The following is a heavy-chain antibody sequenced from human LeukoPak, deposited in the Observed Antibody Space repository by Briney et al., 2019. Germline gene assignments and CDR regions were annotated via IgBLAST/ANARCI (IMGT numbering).Heavy chain of an antibody. D-gene: IGHD3-22*01. V-gene: IGHV3-48*03. CDR1: GFTFITYE. CDR3: TRAGDFYDGGGYAGQAFDY. CDR2: IDSSGTIR. J-gene: IGHJ4*02. Sequence: GGSLRLSCVASGFTFITYEMNWVRQAPGKGLEWVSYIDSSGTIRYYADSVKGRFTISRDNAQNSLYLQMNSLRADDTALYYCTRAGDFYDGGGYAGQAFDYWGQGTLVTVSS.